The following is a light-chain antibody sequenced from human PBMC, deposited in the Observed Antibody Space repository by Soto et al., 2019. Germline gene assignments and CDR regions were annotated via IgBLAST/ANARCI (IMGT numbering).Light chain of an antibody. CDR1: SSDVGGYNY. V-gene: IGLV2-14*03. J-gene: IGLJ1*01. Sequence: QSALTQPASVSGSPGQSITISCTGTSSDVGGYNYVSWYQQHPGKAPKLMIYDVSNRPSGVSNRFSGSKSGNTASLTISGLQAEEEADYYCNSFTSSSTLYVFGTGTKVTVL. CDR2: DVS. CDR3: NSFTSSSTLYV.